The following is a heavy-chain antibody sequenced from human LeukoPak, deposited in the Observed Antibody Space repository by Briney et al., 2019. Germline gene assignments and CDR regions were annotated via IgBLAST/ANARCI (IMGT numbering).Heavy chain of an antibody. V-gene: IGHV3-7*01. CDR2: IKQDGGEK. Sequence: GGSLRLSCAASGFTFSRYWMSWVRQAPGKGLEWVANIKQDGGEKYYVDSVKGRFTISRDNAKNSLYLQVNGLRADDTAVYYCARDQENYFDYWGQGTLVTVSS. CDR1: GFTFSRYW. CDR3: ARDQENYFDY. J-gene: IGHJ4*02.